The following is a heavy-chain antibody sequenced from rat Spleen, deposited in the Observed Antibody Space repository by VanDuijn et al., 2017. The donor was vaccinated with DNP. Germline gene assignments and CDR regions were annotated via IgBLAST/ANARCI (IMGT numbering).Heavy chain of an antibody. CDR3: TRINYGGYPSYAMDA. Sequence: EVQLVESGGGLVQPGSPLKLSCAASRFTFSNYGMAWVRQAPAKGLEWVASITNAGGSTYYPDSVKGRLTISRDSAKSTLYLQMNSLRSEDTATYYCTRINYGGYPSYAMDAWGQGTSVTVSS. CDR2: ITNAGGST. V-gene: IGHV5-29*01. CDR1: RFTFSNYG. J-gene: IGHJ4*01. D-gene: IGHD1-11*01.